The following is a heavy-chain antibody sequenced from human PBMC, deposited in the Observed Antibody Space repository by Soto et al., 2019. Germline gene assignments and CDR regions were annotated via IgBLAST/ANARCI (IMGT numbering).Heavy chain of an antibody. D-gene: IGHD2-2*01. CDR2: IYYSGST. Sequence: QLQLQESGPGLVKPSETLSLTCTVSGGSISSSSYYWGWIRQPPGKGLEWIGSIYYSGSTYYNPSLKSRVTISVDTSKNQFSLKLSSVTAADTAVYYCARLAWGTSCYAKGLQLCDYWGQGTLVTVSS. J-gene: IGHJ4*02. V-gene: IGHV4-39*01. CDR3: ARLAWGTSCYAKGLQLCDY. CDR1: GGSISSSSYY.